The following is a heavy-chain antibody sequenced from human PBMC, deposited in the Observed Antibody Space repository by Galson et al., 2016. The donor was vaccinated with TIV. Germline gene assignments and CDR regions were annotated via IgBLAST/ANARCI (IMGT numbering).Heavy chain of an antibody. CDR3: VRERRYCGGDCYLYYYYGMDV. J-gene: IGHJ6*02. Sequence: SLRLSCAASGFNVSINYMTWVRQAPGKGLDWVSIITSDGSTNYADSVNGRFTISRDKSKNTLYLQMNSLRAEDTAVYYCVRERRYCGGDCYLYYYYGMDVWGQGTLVTVSS. CDR2: ITSDGST. D-gene: IGHD2-21*02. CDR1: GFNVSINY. V-gene: IGHV3-66*02.